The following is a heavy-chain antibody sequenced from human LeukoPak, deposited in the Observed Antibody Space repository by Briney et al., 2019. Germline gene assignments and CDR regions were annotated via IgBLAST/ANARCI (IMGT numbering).Heavy chain of an antibody. J-gene: IGHJ4*02. CDR1: GFTFSSYW. V-gene: IGHV3-74*01. CDR2: INTDGSST. D-gene: IGHD6-13*01. Sequence: GGSLRLSCAASGFTFSSYWLHWVRQAPGKGLVWVSRINTDGSSTTYADSVKGRFTTSTDNAKKTRYLQMNRLRAEDTAVYYCARDSGYSILDYWGQGTLVTVSS. CDR3: ARDSGYSILDY.